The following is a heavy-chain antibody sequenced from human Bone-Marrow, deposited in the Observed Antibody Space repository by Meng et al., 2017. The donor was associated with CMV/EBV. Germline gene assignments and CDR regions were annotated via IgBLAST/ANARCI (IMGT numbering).Heavy chain of an antibody. J-gene: IGHJ6*02. V-gene: IGHV1-18*04. CDR2: ISAYNGNT. CDR1: GYSFTSYG. D-gene: IGHD3-3*01. Sequence: ASVKVSCKASGYSFTSYGISWVRQAPGQGLEWMGWISAYNGNTNFAQNLQDRVTMTTDTSTRIAYMELRSLRSDDTAVYYCARDPHLEWSPYYGMDVWGQGTTVTVSS. CDR3: ARDPHLEWSPYYGMDV.